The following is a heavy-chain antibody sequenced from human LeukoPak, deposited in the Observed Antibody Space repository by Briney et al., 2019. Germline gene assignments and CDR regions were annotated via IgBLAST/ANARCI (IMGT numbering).Heavy chain of an antibody. CDR3: TRDPGRAGPLQTNWFDP. CDR2: IRSKAYGGTT. Sequence: AGGSLRLSCTASGFTFGDYAMSWFRQAPGKGLEWVGFIRSKAYGGTTEYAASVKGRFAISRDDSKSIAYLQMNSLKTEDTAVYYCTRDPGRAGPLQTNWFDPWGQGTLVTVSS. D-gene: IGHD5-24*01. V-gene: IGHV3-49*03. CDR1: GFTFGDYA. J-gene: IGHJ5*02.